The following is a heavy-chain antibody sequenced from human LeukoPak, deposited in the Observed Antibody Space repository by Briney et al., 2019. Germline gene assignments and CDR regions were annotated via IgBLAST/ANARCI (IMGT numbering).Heavy chain of an antibody. CDR3: ATEPNAYGEYFDY. Sequence: GGSLRLSCAASGFTFSSYEMNWVRQAPGKGLEWVSYISSSGSTIYYADSVKGRFTISRDNAKNSLYLQTNSLRAEDTAVYYCATEPNAYGEYFDYWGQGTLVTVSS. J-gene: IGHJ4*02. V-gene: IGHV3-48*03. CDR1: GFTFSSYE. CDR2: ISSSGSTI. D-gene: IGHD1-14*01.